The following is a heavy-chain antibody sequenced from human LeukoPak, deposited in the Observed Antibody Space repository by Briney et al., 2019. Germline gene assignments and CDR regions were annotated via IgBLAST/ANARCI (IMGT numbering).Heavy chain of an antibody. D-gene: IGHD1-26*01. CDR2: ISVSGGNT. Sequence: GGSLRLSCAASGFTFSSYAMSWVRQAPGKGLEWVSTISVSGGNTYYADSVKGRFTISRDNSKSTMYMQMNSLRAEDTAVYYCAKDHRPSGSYRIDYWGQGTLVTVSS. CDR3: AKDHRPSGSYRIDY. CDR1: GFTFSSYA. J-gene: IGHJ4*02. V-gene: IGHV3-23*01.